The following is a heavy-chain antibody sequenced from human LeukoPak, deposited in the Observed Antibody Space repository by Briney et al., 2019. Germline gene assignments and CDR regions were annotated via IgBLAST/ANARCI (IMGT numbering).Heavy chain of an antibody. J-gene: IGHJ3*02. V-gene: IGHV3-48*03. CDR2: ISSSGSTI. Sequence: PGGSLRLSCAASGFTFSSYEMNWVRQAPGKGLEWVSYISSSGSTIYYADSVKGRFTISRDNAKNSLYLQTNSLRAEDTAVYYCARDSGNYLDAFDIWGQGTMVTVSS. CDR1: GFTFSSYE. CDR3: ARDSGNYLDAFDI. D-gene: IGHD1-7*01.